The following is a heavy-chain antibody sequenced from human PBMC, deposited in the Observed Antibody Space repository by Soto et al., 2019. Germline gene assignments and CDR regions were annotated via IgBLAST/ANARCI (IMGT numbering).Heavy chain of an antibody. Sequence: EVQLVESGGGWVQPGGSLRLSCAASGFTFSSYSMNWVRQAPGKGLEWVSYIRSSSRTIYYADSVKGRFTISRDNAKNSLYLQMNSLRAEDTAVYYCARDQGGCYNVFDPWGEGTLVTVSS. D-gene: IGHD3-16*01. J-gene: IGHJ5*02. V-gene: IGHV3-48*01. CDR1: GFTFSSYS. CDR2: IRSSSRTI. CDR3: ARDQGGCYNVFDP.